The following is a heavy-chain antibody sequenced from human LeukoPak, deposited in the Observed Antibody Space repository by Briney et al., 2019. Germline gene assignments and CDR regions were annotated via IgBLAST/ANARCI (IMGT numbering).Heavy chain of an antibody. D-gene: IGHD6-13*01. CDR2: IYYSGST. Sequence: TSETLSLTCTASGGSISSYYWSWIRQPPGKGLEWIGYIYYSGSTNYNPSLKSRVTISVDTSKNQFSLKLSSVTAADTAVYYCARAASIAAAGTSMLDPWGQGTLVTVSS. CDR1: GGSISSYY. CDR3: ARAASIAAAGTSMLDP. J-gene: IGHJ5*02. V-gene: IGHV4-59*12.